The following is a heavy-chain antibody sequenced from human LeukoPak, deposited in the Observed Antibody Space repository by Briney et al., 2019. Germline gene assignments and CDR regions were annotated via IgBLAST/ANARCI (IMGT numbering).Heavy chain of an antibody. V-gene: IGHV1-2*02. Sequence: ASVKVSCKASGYTFTGYYMHWVRQAPGQGLEWMGWINPNSGGTNYAQKFQGRVTMTRDTSTSTAYMELRSLRSDDTAVYYCARGATITIFDYWGQGTLVTVSS. CDR3: ARGATITIFDY. D-gene: IGHD5-12*01. CDR1: GYTFTGYY. J-gene: IGHJ4*02. CDR2: INPNSGGT.